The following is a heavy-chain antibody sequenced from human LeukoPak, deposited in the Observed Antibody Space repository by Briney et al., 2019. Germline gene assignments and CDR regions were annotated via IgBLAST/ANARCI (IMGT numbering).Heavy chain of an antibody. CDR1: GGSISSYY. Sequence: PSETLSLTCTVSGGSISSYYWSWIRQPPGKGLEWIGYIYHSGSTNYNPSLKSRLTMSVDRSKNQFSLKMTSVTAADTAMYYCARDTALWTFDIWGQGTMVTVSS. J-gene: IGHJ3*02. CDR3: ARDTALWTFDI. D-gene: IGHD2-21*02. V-gene: IGHV4-59*12. CDR2: IYHSGST.